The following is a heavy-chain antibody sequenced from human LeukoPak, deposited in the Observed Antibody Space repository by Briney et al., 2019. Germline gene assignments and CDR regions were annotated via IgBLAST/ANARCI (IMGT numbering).Heavy chain of an antibody. Sequence: PSETLSLTCTVSGGSISSGGYYWSWIRQPPGKGLEWIGYIYHSGSTYYNPSLQSRVTISVDRSKNQFSLKLSSVTAADTAVYYCARDRIVGATTFDYWGQGTLVTVSS. CDR1: GGSISSGGYY. CDR2: IYHSGST. J-gene: IGHJ4*02. V-gene: IGHV4-30-2*01. D-gene: IGHD1-26*01. CDR3: ARDRIVGATTFDY.